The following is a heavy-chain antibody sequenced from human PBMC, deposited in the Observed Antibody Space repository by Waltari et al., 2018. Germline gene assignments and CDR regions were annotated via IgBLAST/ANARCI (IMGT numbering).Heavy chain of an antibody. J-gene: IGHJ6*03. CDR2: IIPIFGTA. CDR1: GGTFSSYA. V-gene: IGHV1-69*05. CDR3: ARDSTVTIRQLPGYYYYYMDV. Sequence: QVQLVQSGAEVKKPGSSVKVSCKASGGTFSSYAISWVRQAPGQGLEWMGGIIPIFGTANYAQKFQGRVTITTDESTSTAYMELSSLRSEDTAVYYCARDSTVTIRQLPGYYYYYMDVWGKGTTVTVSS. D-gene: IGHD4-17*01.